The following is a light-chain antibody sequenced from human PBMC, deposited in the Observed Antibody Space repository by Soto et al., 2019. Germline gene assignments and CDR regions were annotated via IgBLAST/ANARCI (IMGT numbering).Light chain of an antibody. CDR2: GAS. CDR3: QQYNNWPLEYT. CDR1: QSVSSN. V-gene: IGKV3-15*01. Sequence: EIVMTQSPATLSVSPGERATLSSRASQSVSSNLAWYQQKPGQAPRLLIYGASTRATGIPARFSGSGSGTEFTLTISSLQSEDFAVYYCQQYNNWPLEYTFGQGTKLEIK. J-gene: IGKJ2*01.